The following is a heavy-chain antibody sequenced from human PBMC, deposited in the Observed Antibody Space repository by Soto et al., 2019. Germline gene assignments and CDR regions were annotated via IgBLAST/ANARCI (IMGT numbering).Heavy chain of an antibody. Sequence: ASVKVSCKASGGTFSSYAISWVRQAPGQGLEWMGGIIPIFGTANYAQKFQGRVTITADESTSTAYMELSSLRSEDTAVYYCASGVVVVARPYYYYGMDVWGQGTTVTVSS. J-gene: IGHJ6*02. CDR1: GGTFSSYA. D-gene: IGHD2-15*01. V-gene: IGHV1-69*13. CDR3: ASGVVVVARPYYYYGMDV. CDR2: IIPIFGTA.